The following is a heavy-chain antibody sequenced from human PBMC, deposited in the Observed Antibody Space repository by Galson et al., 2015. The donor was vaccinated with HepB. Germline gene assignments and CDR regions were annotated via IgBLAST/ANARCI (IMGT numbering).Heavy chain of an antibody. CDR3: ARDIPGFDLAY. Sequence: ETLSLTCTVSGGSISSSSYYWGWIRQPPGKGLEWIGSIYYSGSTYYNPSLKSRVTISVDTSKNQFSLKLSSVTAADTAVYYCARDIPGFDLAYWGQGTLVTVSS. J-gene: IGHJ4*02. CDR2: IYYSGST. V-gene: IGHV4-39*07. D-gene: IGHD2-21*01. CDR1: GGSISSSSYY.